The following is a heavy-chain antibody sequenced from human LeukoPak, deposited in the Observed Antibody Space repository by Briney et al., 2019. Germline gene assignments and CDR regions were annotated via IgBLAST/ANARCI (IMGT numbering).Heavy chain of an antibody. J-gene: IGHJ4*02. CDR1: GGSISSYY. V-gene: IGHV4-39*01. Sequence: PSETLSLTCTVSGGSISSYYWGWIRQPPGKGLEWIGSIYYSGSTYYNPSLKSRVTISVDTSKNQFSLKLSSVTAADTAVYYCARRYSGTNFDYWGQGTLVTVSS. CDR2: IYYSGST. D-gene: IGHD1-26*01. CDR3: ARRYSGTNFDY.